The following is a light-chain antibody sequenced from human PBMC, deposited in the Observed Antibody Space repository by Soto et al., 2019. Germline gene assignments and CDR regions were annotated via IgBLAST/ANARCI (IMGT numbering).Light chain of an antibody. CDR3: MQGTHWPST. Sequence: VMTQSPLSLSVTLGRPASSSCRSSQSLVSSDGNTYASWFQQRPGQSPGRLFYKISDRDSGVPDRSSGSGSGTDFTLKISRVEAEDVGIYYCMQGTHWPSTFGQKTKLEIK. J-gene: IGKJ2*01. V-gene: IGKV2-30*01. CDR2: KIS. CDR1: QSLVSSDGNTY.